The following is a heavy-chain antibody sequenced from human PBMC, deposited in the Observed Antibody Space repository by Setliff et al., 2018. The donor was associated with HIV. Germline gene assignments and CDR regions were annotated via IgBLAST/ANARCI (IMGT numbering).Heavy chain of an antibody. CDR1: GYTFTDYY. D-gene: IGHD2-15*01. Sequence: ASVKVSCKASGYTFTDYYLHWVRQGPAQGLESMGWINPNSGDTNYTQKFQGRVTMTRGTSIRTAYMELSSLTSDDTAVYYCASLATTRWDYWGRGTLVTVSS. CDR2: INPNSGDT. V-gene: IGHV1-2*02. J-gene: IGHJ4*02. CDR3: ASLATTRWDY.